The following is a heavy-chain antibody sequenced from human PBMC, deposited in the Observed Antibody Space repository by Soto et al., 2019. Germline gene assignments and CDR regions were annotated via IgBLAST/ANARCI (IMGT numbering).Heavy chain of an antibody. V-gene: IGHV3-30*01. J-gene: IGHJ4*02. Sequence: SVKGRFTISRDISKNTLYLQMNSLRTEDKALYYSAREVIREIPFDYWGQGTLVTVSS. CDR3: AREVIREIPFDY. D-gene: IGHD3-16*02.